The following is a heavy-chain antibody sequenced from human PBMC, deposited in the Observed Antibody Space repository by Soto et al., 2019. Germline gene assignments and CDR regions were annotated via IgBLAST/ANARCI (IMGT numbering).Heavy chain of an antibody. V-gene: IGHV3-73*01. CDR1: GFTFSGSA. Sequence: GGSLRLSCSASGFTFSGSAMHRVRQASGKGLQWVGRIRSKANSYVTAYAASVKGRFTISRDDSKNTPYLQMNSLKTEDRAVYYFSRPLHYDFWRGSPAPFDIWGQGTMVTVSS. D-gene: IGHD3-3*01. J-gene: IGHJ3*02. CDR3: SRPLHYDFWRGSPAPFDI. CDR2: IRSKANSYVT.